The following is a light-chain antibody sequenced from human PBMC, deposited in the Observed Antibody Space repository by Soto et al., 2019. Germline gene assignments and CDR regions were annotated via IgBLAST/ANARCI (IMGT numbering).Light chain of an antibody. V-gene: IGLV1-40*01. J-gene: IGLJ1*01. CDR1: SSNIGAGFD. CDR3: QSYDSGVTGSG. Sequence: QSVLTQPPSVSGAPGQTVTISCTGSSSNIGAGFDVHWYQQVPGTAPKLVLYSNTALPYGVPDRFSGSRSGSSGSLAITGLKPEDEADYYCQSYDSGVTGSGFGPGTTLTVL. CDR2: SNT.